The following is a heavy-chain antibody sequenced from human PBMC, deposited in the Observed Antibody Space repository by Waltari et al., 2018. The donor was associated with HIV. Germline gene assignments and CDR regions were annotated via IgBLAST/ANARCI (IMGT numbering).Heavy chain of an antibody. J-gene: IGHJ4*02. V-gene: IGHV3-33*01. CDR2: IWYDGSNK. Sequence: QVQLVESGGGVVKPGRSLSLPCEASGFTFRSYGLHWVRQAPGKGLEWVAVIWYDGSNKYYADSVKGRFTISRDNSKNTLYLQMNSLRAEDTAVYYCARDGYCSGGSCYLDYWGQGTLVTVSS. CDR1: GFTFRSYG. D-gene: IGHD2-15*01. CDR3: ARDGYCSGGSCYLDY.